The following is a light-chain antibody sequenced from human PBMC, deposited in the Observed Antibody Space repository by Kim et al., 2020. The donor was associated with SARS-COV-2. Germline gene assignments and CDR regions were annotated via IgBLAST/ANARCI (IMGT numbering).Light chain of an antibody. CDR3: KQTFRTQYS. CDR2: GAS. J-gene: IGKJ2*03. V-gene: IGKV1-39*01. CDR1: QSVSIN. Sequence: DIEMTQSPSALSASVGDRVTITCRATQSVSINLNWYQQRPGKAPRLLIYGASTLQSGVPSRFSGSGSGTGFTLTISSLQPEDFVFYYCKQTFRTQYSFGRGTKLEI.